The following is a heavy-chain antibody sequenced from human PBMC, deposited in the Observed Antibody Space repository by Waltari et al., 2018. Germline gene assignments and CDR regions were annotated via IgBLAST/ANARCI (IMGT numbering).Heavy chain of an antibody. D-gene: IGHD2-21*01. CDR2: INPSGGST. CDR3: ASDTGALWMDV. V-gene: IGHV1-46*01. CDR1: EYTFTSSY. J-gene: IGHJ6*02. Sequence: SGAEVKKPGASVQISCKTSEYTFTSSYVHWVRQAPGQGLEWMGIINPSGGSTIYAQKFQGRVTMTRDTSTSTVYMELSSLRSEDTAVYYCASDTGALWMDVWGQGTTVTVSS.